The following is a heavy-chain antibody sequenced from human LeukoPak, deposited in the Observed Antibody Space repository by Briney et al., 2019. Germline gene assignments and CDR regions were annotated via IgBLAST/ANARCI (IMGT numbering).Heavy chain of an antibody. Sequence: GGSLRLSCAASGFTVSSNYMSWVRQAPGKGLEWVANIKQDGSEKYYVDSVKGRFTISRDNTKNSLYLQMNSLRAEDTAVYYCARVTGYNYAWEFDYWGQGTLVTVSS. V-gene: IGHV3-7*01. CDR2: IKQDGSEK. D-gene: IGHD5-18*01. J-gene: IGHJ4*02. CDR3: ARVTGYNYAWEFDY. CDR1: GFTVSSNY.